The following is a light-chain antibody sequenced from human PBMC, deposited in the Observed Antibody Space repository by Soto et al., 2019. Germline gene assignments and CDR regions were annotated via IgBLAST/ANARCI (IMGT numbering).Light chain of an antibody. Sequence: QSVLTQPPSVSAAPGQKVTISCSGSSSNIGNNYVSWYQQLSGTAPKLLIYDNNKRPSGIPDRFSGSKSGTSATLGITGLQTGDEADYYCGKWDSSLSAYVFGTGTKVTVL. J-gene: IGLJ1*01. CDR1: SSNIGNNY. CDR3: GKWDSSLSAYV. CDR2: DNN. V-gene: IGLV1-51*01.